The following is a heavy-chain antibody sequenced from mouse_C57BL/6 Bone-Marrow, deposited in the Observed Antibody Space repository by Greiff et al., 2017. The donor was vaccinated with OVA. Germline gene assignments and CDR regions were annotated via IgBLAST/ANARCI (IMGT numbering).Heavy chain of an antibody. Sequence: EVQLQQSGPVLVKPGASVKMSCKASGYTFTDYYMNWVKQSHGKSLEWIGVINPYNGGPSSNQKFKGKATLTVDKSSSTACMALNSLTSEDSAVYYCVYDGPYYYAMDYWGQGTSVTVSS. J-gene: IGHJ4*01. CDR3: VYDGPYYYAMDY. CDR2: INPYNGGP. CDR1: GYTFTDYY. D-gene: IGHD2-3*01. V-gene: IGHV1-19*01.